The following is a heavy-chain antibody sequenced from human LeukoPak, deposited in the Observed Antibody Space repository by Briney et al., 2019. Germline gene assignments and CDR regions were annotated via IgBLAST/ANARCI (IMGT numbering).Heavy chain of an antibody. CDR1: GFTFSSYS. CDR3: ARFFYYDSSGYLTRYYGMDV. J-gene: IGHJ6*02. V-gene: IGHV3-21*01. Sequence: GGSLRLSCAASGFTFSSYSMNWVRQAPGKGLEWVSTISSSSSYIYYADSVKGRFTISRDNAKNSLYLQMNSLRAEDTAVYYCARFFYYDSSGYLTRYYGMDVWGQGTTVTVSS. D-gene: IGHD3-22*01. CDR2: ISSSSSYI.